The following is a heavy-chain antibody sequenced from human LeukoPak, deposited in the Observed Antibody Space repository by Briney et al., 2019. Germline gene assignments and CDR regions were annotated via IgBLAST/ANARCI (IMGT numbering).Heavy chain of an antibody. CDR2: INPRGGST. CDR1: GYTFTSYY. D-gene: IGHD3-16*02. J-gene: IGHJ4*02. CDR3: AREELRLGELSFDY. Sequence: GASVKVSCKASGYTFTSYYMHWVRQAPGQGLEWMGIINPRGGSTSYAQNLQARVTMTTDTSTSTAYMELRSLRSDDTAVYYCAREELRLGELSFDYWGQGTPVTVSS. V-gene: IGHV1-46*01.